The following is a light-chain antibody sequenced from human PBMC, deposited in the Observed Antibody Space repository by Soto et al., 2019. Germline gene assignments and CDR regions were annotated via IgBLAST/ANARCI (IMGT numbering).Light chain of an antibody. Sequence: DIQMTQSPSSVSASVGDRVTITCRASQDISTWLAWFQQKPGKAPKLLIYAASSLQSGVPSRFSGSGSGTVFTLTISSLQPEDFATYFCQQASSISPPTFGQGTRLEIK. V-gene: IGKV1-12*01. CDR1: QDISTW. CDR3: QQASSISPPT. CDR2: AAS. J-gene: IGKJ5*01.